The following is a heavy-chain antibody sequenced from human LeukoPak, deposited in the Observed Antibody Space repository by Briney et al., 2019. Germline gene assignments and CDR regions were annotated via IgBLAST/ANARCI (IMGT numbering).Heavy chain of an antibody. CDR2: ISGSGGST. Sequence: GGSLRLSCAASGFTFSAYDMQWVRQAPGKGLEWVSAISGSGGSTYYADSVKGRFTISRDNSKNTLYLQMNSLRAEDTAVYYCAKDLSGAMTTVTWGQGTMVTVSS. D-gene: IGHD4-11*01. CDR3: AKDLSGAMTTVT. V-gene: IGHV3-23*01. J-gene: IGHJ3*01. CDR1: GFTFSAYD.